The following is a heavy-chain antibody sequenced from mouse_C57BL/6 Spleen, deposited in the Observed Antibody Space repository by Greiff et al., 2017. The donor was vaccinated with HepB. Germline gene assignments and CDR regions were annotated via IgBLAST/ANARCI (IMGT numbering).Heavy chain of an antibody. Sequence: QVQLQQSGAELLKPGASVKLSCKATGYTFTGYWIEWVKQRPGHGLEWIGEILPGSGSTNYNEKFKGKATFTADTSSNTAYMQLSSLTTEDSAIYYCARPYYYGSSRQYYVDYWGQGTTLTVSS. CDR1: GYTFTGYW. V-gene: IGHV1-9*01. CDR3: ARPYYYGSSRQYYVDY. D-gene: IGHD1-1*01. J-gene: IGHJ2*01. CDR2: ILPGSGST.